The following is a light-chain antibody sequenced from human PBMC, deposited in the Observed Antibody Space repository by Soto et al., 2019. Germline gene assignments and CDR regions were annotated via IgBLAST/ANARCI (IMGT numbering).Light chain of an antibody. J-gene: IGLJ2*01. V-gene: IGLV2-14*01. CDR3: SSYTSSNTLV. Sequence: QSVLTQPASVSGSPGQSITIPCTGTSSDVGAYNYVSWYQQHPGKAPKLMIFEVSDRPSGVSNRFSGSKSGNTASLTISGLQAEDEADYYCSSYTSSNTLVFGGGTKLTVL. CDR1: SSDVGAYNY. CDR2: EVS.